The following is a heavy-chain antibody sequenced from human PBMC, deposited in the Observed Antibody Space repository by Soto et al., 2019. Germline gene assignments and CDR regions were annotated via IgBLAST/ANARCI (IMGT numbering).Heavy chain of an antibody. Sequence: GGSLRLSCAASGFTFSSYAMSWVRQAPGKGLEWVSAISGSGGSTYYADSVKGRFTISRDNSKNTLYLQMNSLRAEDTAVYYCAKDPGEQPTYYYYGMDVWGQGTTVTVSS. V-gene: IGHV3-23*01. CDR3: AKDPGEQPTYYYYGMDV. J-gene: IGHJ6*02. D-gene: IGHD3-10*01. CDR2: ISGSGGST. CDR1: GFTFSSYA.